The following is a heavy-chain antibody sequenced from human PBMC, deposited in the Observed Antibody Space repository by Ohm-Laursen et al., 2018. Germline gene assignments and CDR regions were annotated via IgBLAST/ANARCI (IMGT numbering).Heavy chain of an antibody. CDR2: TNPDGSVK. V-gene: IGHV3-7*03. Sequence: SLRLSCAASGFTFSNAWMSWVRQAPGKGLEWVANTNPDGSVKYSVDSVKGRFTISRDNAKNSLYLQMNSLRAEDTAVYYCASLKPPLYYYGMDVWGQGTTVTVSS. CDR1: GFTFSNAW. CDR3: ASLKPPLYYYGMDV. J-gene: IGHJ6*02.